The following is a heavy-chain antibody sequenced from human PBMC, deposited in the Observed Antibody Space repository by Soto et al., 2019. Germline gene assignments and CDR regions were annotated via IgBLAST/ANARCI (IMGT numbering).Heavy chain of an antibody. CDR1: GFTFGKAW. J-gene: IGHJ6*02. CDR2: IKSKTDGGTT. D-gene: IGHD2-15*01. Sequence: VGSLRLSCEAPGFTFGKAWMAWVAQARGKGRKWVGRIKSKTDGGTTDYAAPVKGRFTISRDDSKITLYLQMNSLKTEDTAVYYCTTDRDCSGGSCYPLYYGMDVWGQGTTVTVS. V-gene: IGHV3-15*01. CDR3: TTDRDCSGGSCYPLYYGMDV.